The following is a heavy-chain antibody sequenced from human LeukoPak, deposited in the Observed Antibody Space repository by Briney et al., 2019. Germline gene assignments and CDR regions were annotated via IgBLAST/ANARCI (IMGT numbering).Heavy chain of an antibody. J-gene: IGHJ5*02. CDR1: GFTFSSYS. CDR2: INHSGST. D-gene: IGHD5-18*01. CDR3: ARGGYSYGPGTSRGKNWFDP. Sequence: GSLRLSCAASGFTFSSYSMNWVRQPPGKGLEWIGEINHSGSTNYNPSLKSRVTISVDTSKNQFSLKLSSVTAADTAVYYCARGGYSYGPGTSRGKNWFDPWGQGTLVTVSS. V-gene: IGHV4-34*01.